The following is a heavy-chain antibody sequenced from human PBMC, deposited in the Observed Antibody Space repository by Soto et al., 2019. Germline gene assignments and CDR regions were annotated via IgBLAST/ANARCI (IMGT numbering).Heavy chain of an antibody. CDR3: ARSGSGWYLDDP. D-gene: IGHD6-19*01. V-gene: IGHV1-2*02. CDR2: INPNSGGT. CDR1: GYTFTGYY. J-gene: IGHJ5*02. Sequence: ASVKVSCKASGYTFTGYYMHWVRQAPGQGLEWMGWINPNSGGTNYAQKFQGRATMTRDTSISTAYMELSRLRSDDTAVYYCARSGSGWYLDDPWGQGTLVTVSS.